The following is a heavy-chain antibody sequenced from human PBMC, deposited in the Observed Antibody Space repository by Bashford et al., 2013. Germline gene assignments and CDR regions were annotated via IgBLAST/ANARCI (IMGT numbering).Heavy chain of an antibody. CDR2: IYPGDSDT. V-gene: IGHV5-51*01. Sequence: WVRQMPGKGLEWMGIIYPGDSDTRYSPSFQGQVTISADKSITTAYLQWTSLRASDTAMYYCARQYGHQFDHWGQGTLVTVSS. D-gene: IGHD3-10*01. CDR3: ARQYGHQFDH. J-gene: IGHJ4*02.